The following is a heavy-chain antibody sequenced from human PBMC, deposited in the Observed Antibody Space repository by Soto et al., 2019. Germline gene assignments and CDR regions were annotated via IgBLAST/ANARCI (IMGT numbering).Heavy chain of an antibody. D-gene: IGHD3-3*01. CDR3: ARGWDFWSGYYTGGFDY. CDR2: IYYSGNS. CDR1: DSSLSSSTYY. V-gene: IGHV4-39*01. J-gene: IGHJ4*02. Sequence: SETLSLTCSVSDSSLSSSTYYWGWIRQPPGKGLEWIGRIYYSGNSYYNPPLKSRVTISVDTSKNQLSLNLTSVTAADTAVYYCARGWDFWSGYYTGGFDYWGQGTPVTVSS.